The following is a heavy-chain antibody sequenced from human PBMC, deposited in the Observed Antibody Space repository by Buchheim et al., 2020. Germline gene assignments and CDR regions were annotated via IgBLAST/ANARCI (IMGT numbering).Heavy chain of an antibody. CDR3: ARHLGYCTGGSCPWGY. V-gene: IGHV4-59*08. D-gene: IGHD2-15*01. Sequence: QVRLQESGPGLVKPSETLSLTCTVSGGSISSYCWSWIRQPPGKGLEWIGYIYYSGSTSYNPSLKSRVTISVDTSKNQFSLQLSSVTAADTAVYYCARHLGYCTGGSCPWGYWGQGTL. CDR2: IYYSGST. CDR1: GGSISSYC. J-gene: IGHJ4*02.